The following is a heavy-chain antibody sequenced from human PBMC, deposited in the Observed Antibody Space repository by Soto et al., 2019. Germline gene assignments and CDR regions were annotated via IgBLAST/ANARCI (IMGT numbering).Heavy chain of an antibody. CDR2: IGGTSGST. V-gene: IGHV3-23*01. Sequence: ESLLLACPACRVAFCSSVRFYVRRAPGKGLEWVSAIGGTSGSTYYADPVKGRFTIARDNSNNTLSLQMSSVRAEVKAIEYCAKGRGEGCFDPWGRGTLATGSS. J-gene: IGHJ2*01. CDR1: RVAFCSSV. D-gene: IGHD3-10*01. CDR3: AKGRGEGCFDP.